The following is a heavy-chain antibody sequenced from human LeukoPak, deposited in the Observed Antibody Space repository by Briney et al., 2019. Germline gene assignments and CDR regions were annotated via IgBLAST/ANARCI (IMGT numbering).Heavy chain of an antibody. CDR3: AREGAGYDNAFDI. CDR2: IYSGGST. CDR1: GFTVSSTY. D-gene: IGHD5-12*01. J-gene: IGHJ3*02. Sequence: PGGSLRLSCAASGFTVSSTYMTWVRQAPGEGLEWVSVIYSGGSTYYADSVKGRFTISRDNSKNTLYLQMNSLRAEDTAVYYCAREGAGYDNAFDIWGQGTTVTVSS. V-gene: IGHV3-53*01.